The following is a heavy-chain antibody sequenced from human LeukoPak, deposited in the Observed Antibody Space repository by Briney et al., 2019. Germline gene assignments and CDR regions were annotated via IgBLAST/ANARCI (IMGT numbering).Heavy chain of an antibody. V-gene: IGHV3-7*01. J-gene: IGHJ4*02. D-gene: IGHD1-26*01. Sequence: GGSLRLSCTASGFTFSNYWMSWVRQAPGKGLEWVANIKQDGSEKCYVDSVKGRFTISRDNAKNSLYLQMNSLRAEDTAVYYCARRSSGSPPYYFDYWGQGTLVTVSS. CDR3: ARRSSGSPPYYFDY. CDR2: IKQDGSEK. CDR1: GFTFSNYW.